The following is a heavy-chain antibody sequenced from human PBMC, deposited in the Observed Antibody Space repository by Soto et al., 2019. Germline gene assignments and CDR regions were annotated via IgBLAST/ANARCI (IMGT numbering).Heavy chain of an antibody. CDR2: INADNGNT. J-gene: IGHJ4*02. CDR1: GYTFTNYA. Sequence: QVQLVQSGAEVKTPGASVKVSCKASGYTFTNYAMHWVRQAPGQRLECMGWINADNGNTKYLQKFQGRVTITRDTSASTAYMELSSLRSDDAAVYYCARGRDACGVSCFHFEYWCQGTLVTVSS. D-gene: IGHD2-15*01. CDR3: ARGRDACGVSCFHFEY. V-gene: IGHV1-3*01.